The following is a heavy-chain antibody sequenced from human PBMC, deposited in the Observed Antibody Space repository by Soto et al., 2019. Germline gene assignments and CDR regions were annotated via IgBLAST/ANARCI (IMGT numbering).Heavy chain of an antibody. CDR1: GGSISSYY. J-gene: IGHJ5*02. D-gene: IGHD3-3*01. Sequence: PSETLSLTCTVSGGSISSYYWSWIRQPPGKGLEWIGYIYYSGSTNYNPSLKSRVTISVDTSKNQFSLKLSSVTAADTAVYYCARGGYDFWSGYYTESWFDPWGQGTLVTVSS. CDR3: ARGGYDFWSGYYTESWFDP. V-gene: IGHV4-59*01. CDR2: IYYSGST.